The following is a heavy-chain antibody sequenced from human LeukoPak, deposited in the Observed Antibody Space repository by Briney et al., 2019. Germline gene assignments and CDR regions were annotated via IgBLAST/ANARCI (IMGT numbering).Heavy chain of an antibody. J-gene: IGHJ4*02. Sequence: PGGSLRLSCAASGFTFSNYWMFWVRQDPGKGLVWVSRIKGDGSSTSYADSVKGRFTISRDNAKSTLYLQMNSLRAEDTAVYYCARGHFRDESPNFYWGQGTLVTVSS. CDR3: ARGHFRDESPNFY. CDR2: IKGDGSST. V-gene: IGHV3-74*01. D-gene: IGHD5-24*01. CDR1: GFTFSNYW.